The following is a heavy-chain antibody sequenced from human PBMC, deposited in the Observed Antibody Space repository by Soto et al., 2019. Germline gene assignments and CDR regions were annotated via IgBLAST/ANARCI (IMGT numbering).Heavy chain of an antibody. CDR3: ARYGSSSLYYFYGMAV. CDR2: IIPIFGTA. V-gene: IGHV1-69*13. D-gene: IGHD6-6*01. J-gene: IGHJ6*01. CDR1: GGTFSSYA. Sequence: SGNVSCNDSGGTFSSYAISWVRQAPGQGLEWMGGIIPIFGTANYAQKFQGRVTITADESTSTAYMELSSLRSEDTAVYYCARYGSSSLYYFYGMAVWGQWTPVIDSS.